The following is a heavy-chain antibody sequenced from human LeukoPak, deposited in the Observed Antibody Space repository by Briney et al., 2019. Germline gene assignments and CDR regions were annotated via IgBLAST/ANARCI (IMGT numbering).Heavy chain of an antibody. CDR1: GYSISSGYY. D-gene: IGHD3-10*01. V-gene: IGHV4-38-2*02. CDR2: IYHSGST. Sequence: SETLSLTCTVSGYSISSGYYWGWIRQPPGKGLEWIGSIYHSGSTYYNPSLKSRVTISVDTSKNQFSLKLSSVTAADTAVHYCARAFLLWFGVTSNWFDPWGQGTLVTVSS. J-gene: IGHJ5*02. CDR3: ARAFLLWFGVTSNWFDP.